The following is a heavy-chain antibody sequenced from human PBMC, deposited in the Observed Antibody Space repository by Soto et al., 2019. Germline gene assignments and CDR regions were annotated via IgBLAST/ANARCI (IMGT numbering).Heavy chain of an antibody. D-gene: IGHD5-18*01. J-gene: IGHJ4*02. CDR1: GYTFNNYG. CDR3: AKRRGYSNGEFDY. V-gene: IGHV1-18*01. CDR2: ITFYNCNI. Sequence: ASVKVSCKASGYTFNNYGINWVRQAPGQGLEWMGWITFYNCNINYAQKLQVRVTMTTDTSTSTAYMELRSLSSDDTAVYYCAKRRGYSNGEFDYWGQGTLVTVSS.